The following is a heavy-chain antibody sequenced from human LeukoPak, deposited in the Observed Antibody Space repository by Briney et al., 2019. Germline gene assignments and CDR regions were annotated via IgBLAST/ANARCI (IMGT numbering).Heavy chain of an antibody. V-gene: IGHV4-4*07. CDR2: IYTSGST. Sequence: SETLSLTCTVSGGSISSYYWSWIRQPAGKGLEWIGRIYTSGSTNYNPSLKSRVTMSVDTSKNQFSLKLSSVTAADTAVYYCAREGQGKQQLVYPTNFDYWGQGTLVTVFS. J-gene: IGHJ4*02. CDR3: AREGQGKQQLVYPTNFDY. D-gene: IGHD6-13*01. CDR1: GGSISSYY.